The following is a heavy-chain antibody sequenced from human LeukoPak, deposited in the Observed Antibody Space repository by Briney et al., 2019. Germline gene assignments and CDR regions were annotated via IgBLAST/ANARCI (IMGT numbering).Heavy chain of an antibody. D-gene: IGHD7-27*01. V-gene: IGHV3-48*04. CDR2: ISGSGTNI. CDR1: GFTFSTYS. CDR3: ARETGDQAFDI. Sequence: GGSLRLSCAASGFTFSTYSMNWVRQAPGKGLEWVSFISGSGTNIYYADSVKGRFTISRDNAKNSLYLQMNSLRADDTAVYYCARETGDQAFDIWGQGTMVTVSS. J-gene: IGHJ3*02.